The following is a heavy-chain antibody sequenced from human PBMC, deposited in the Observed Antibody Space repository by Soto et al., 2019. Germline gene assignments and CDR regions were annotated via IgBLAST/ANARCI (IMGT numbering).Heavy chain of an antibody. Sequence: LVKVACKASVYTFSGYAISWVRQAPGQGLEWMGGIIPIFGTANYAQKFQGRVTITADESTSTAYMELSSLRSEDTAVYYCARPQGQLGDYFYYGMDVWGQGTTVTVSS. CDR3: ARPQGQLGDYFYYGMDV. J-gene: IGHJ6*02. CDR1: VYTFSGYA. V-gene: IGHV1-69*13. D-gene: IGHD6-6*01. CDR2: IIPIFGTA.